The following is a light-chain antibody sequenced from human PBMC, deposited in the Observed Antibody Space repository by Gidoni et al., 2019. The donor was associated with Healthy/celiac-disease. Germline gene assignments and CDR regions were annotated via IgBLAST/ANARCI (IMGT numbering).Light chain of an antibody. V-gene: IGLV1-40*01. J-gene: IGLJ2*01. CDR2: GNS. Sequence: QSVLTQPPSVSGAPGQRVTISCPGSSSHIGAGYDLHWYQQLPGTAPKLLIYGNSNRPSGVPDRFSGSKSGTSVSLAITGLQAEDEADYYCQSYDSSLSGVVFGGGTKLTVL. CDR1: SSHIGAGYD. CDR3: QSYDSSLSGVV.